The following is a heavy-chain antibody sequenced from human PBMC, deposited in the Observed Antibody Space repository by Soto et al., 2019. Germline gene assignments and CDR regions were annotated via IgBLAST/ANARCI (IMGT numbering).Heavy chain of an antibody. Sequence: EVQLVESGGGLVQPGRSLRLSCAASGFTFDDYAMHWVRQAPGKGLEWVSGISWNSGSIGYADSVKGRFTISRDNAKYSLYLQMNSLRAEDTALYYCAKALSYDFWSGYYYMDVWGKGTTVTVSS. V-gene: IGHV3-9*01. CDR2: ISWNSGSI. CDR1: GFTFDDYA. D-gene: IGHD3-3*01. CDR3: AKALSYDFWSGYYYMDV. J-gene: IGHJ6*03.